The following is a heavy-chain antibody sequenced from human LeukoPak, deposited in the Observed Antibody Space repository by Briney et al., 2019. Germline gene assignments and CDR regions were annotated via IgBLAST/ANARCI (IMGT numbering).Heavy chain of an antibody. CDR1: GFTFSSYW. J-gene: IGHJ4*02. V-gene: IGHV3-74*01. CDR2: INSDGSST. CDR3: AKDIVLLWFGELLNQPPPDY. D-gene: IGHD3-10*01. Sequence: GGSLRLSCAASGFTFSSYWMHWVRQAPGKGLVWVSRINSDGSSTSYADSVKGRFTISRDNSKNTLYLQMNSLRAEDTAVYYCAKDIVLLWFGELLNQPPPDYWGQGTLVTVSS.